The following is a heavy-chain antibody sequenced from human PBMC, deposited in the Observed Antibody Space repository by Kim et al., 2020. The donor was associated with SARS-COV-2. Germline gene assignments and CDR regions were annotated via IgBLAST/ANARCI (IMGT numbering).Heavy chain of an antibody. Sequence: GGSLRLSCAASGFTFSSYAMSWVRQAPGKGLEWVSAISGSGGSTYYADSVKCRFTISRDNSKNTLYLQMNSLRAEDTAVYYCAKDWELRNTYYFDYWGQGTLVTVSS. CDR1: GFTFSSYA. D-gene: IGHD1-26*01. V-gene: IGHV3-23*01. CDR2: ISGSGGST. J-gene: IGHJ4*02. CDR3: AKDWELRNTYYFDY.